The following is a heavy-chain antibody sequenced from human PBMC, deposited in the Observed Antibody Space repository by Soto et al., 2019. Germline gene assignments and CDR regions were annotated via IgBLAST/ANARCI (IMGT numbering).Heavy chain of an antibody. J-gene: IGHJ4*02. CDR1: GYTFTSYG. CDR2: ISAYNGNT. Sequence: ASGKVFCKASGYTFTSYGISWVRQAPGQGLEWMGWISAYNGNTNYAQKLQGRVTMTTDTSTSTAYMELRSLRSDDTAVYYCAREGVSSGWYNYFDYWGQGTLVTVSS. V-gene: IGHV1-18*01. D-gene: IGHD6-19*01. CDR3: AREGVSSGWYNYFDY.